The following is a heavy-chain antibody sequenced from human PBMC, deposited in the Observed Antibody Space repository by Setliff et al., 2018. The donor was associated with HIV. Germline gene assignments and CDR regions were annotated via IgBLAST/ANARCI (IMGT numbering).Heavy chain of an antibody. Sequence: SETLSLTCTVSGASVTSHYWTWIRQPAGKGMEWIGRIYTTGSINYNPSPKSRVTMSIDTSKNHFSLNLTSVTAADTAVYYCARGLEYYTSGTYSYYFDYWGQGILVTVSS. V-gene: IGHV4-4*07. D-gene: IGHD3-10*01. J-gene: IGHJ4*02. CDR2: IYTTGSI. CDR1: GASVTSHY. CDR3: ARGLEYYTSGTYSYYFDY.